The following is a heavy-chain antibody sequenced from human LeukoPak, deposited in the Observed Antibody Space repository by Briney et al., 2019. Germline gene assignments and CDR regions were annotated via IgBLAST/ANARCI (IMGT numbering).Heavy chain of an antibody. J-gene: IGHJ4*02. CDR2: IIPIFGSA. V-gene: IGHV1-69*05. CDR3: AVIAAHTFDY. CDR1: GGTFSSYA. Sequence: SVKVSCKASGGTFSSYAISWVRQAPGQGLEWMGGIIPIFGSANYAQKFQGRVTITTDESTSTAYMELSSLRSEDTAVYYCAVIAAHTFDYWGQGTLVTVSS. D-gene: IGHD6-6*01.